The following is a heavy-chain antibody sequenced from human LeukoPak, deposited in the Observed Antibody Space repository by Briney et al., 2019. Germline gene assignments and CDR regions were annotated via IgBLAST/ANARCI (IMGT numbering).Heavy chain of an antibody. D-gene: IGHD1-1*01. V-gene: IGHV3-64*01. J-gene: IGHJ4*02. Sequence: GGSLRLSCSASGFIFYSYAMHWVRQAPGRGLEYVAAITSSGSSTFHANSVKGRFTISRDNSKNTLYLQMNSLRAEDTAVYYCAKSKDNESPNYFDYWGQGTLVTVSS. CDR1: GFIFYSYA. CDR2: ITSSGSST. CDR3: AKSKDNESPNYFDY.